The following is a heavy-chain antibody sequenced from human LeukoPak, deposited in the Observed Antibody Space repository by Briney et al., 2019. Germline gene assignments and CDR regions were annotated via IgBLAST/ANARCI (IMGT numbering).Heavy chain of an antibody. D-gene: IGHD5-18*01. CDR3: ARQYSGDSRSPFFDY. V-gene: IGHV4-39*01. Sequence: SETLSLTCTVSGGSISSSSYCWGWIRQPPGKGLEWIGSVCYSGSTHYNPSLKSRVTISVDTSKNQFSLKLSSVTAADTAVYYCARQYSGDSRSPFFDYWGQGTLVTVSS. CDR1: GGSISSSSYC. CDR2: VCYSGST. J-gene: IGHJ4*02.